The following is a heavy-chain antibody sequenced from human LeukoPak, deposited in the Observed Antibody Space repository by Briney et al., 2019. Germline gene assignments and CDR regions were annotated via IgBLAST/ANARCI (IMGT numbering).Heavy chain of an antibody. CDR1: GGSFSGYY. J-gene: IGHJ6*03. Sequence: PSETLSLTCAVYGGSFSGYYWSWIRRPPGKGLEWIGEINHSGSTNYNPSLKSRVTISVDTSKNQFSLKLSSVTAADTAVYYCARGHEQQLVVPRYYYYMDVWGKGTTVTVSS. CDR3: ARGHEQQLVVPRYYYYMDV. CDR2: INHSGST. V-gene: IGHV4-34*01. D-gene: IGHD6-13*01.